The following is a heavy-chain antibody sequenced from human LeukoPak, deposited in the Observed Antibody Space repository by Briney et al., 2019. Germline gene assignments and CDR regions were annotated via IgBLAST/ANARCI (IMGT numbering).Heavy chain of an antibody. CDR1: GYTFTSYY. J-gene: IGHJ5*02. CDR2: INPSGGST. D-gene: IGHD3-22*01. V-gene: IGHV1-46*01. Sequence: GASVKVSCKASGYTFTSYYMHWVRQAPVQGLEWMGIINPSGGSTSYAQKFQGRVTMTRDTSTSTVYMELSSLRSEDTAVYYCARSDRFTHWFDPWGQGTLVTVSS. CDR3: ARSDRFTHWFDP.